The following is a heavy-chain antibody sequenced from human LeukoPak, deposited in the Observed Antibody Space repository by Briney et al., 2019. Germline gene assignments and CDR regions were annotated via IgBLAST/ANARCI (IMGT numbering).Heavy chain of an antibody. CDR3: ARLGGCSSTSCSWAFDI. V-gene: IGHV4-30-4*01. Sequence: SQTLSLTCTVSGGSISSGDYYWSWIRQPPGKGLEWIGYIYYSGSTYYNPSLKSRVTISVDTSKNQSSLKLSSVTAADTAVYYCARLGGCSSTSCSWAFDIWGQGTMVTVSS. CDR1: GGSISSGDYY. J-gene: IGHJ3*02. D-gene: IGHD2-2*01. CDR2: IYYSGST.